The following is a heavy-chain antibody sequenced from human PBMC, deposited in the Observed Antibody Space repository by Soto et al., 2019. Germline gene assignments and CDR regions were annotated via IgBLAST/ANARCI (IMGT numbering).Heavy chain of an antibody. Sequence: PGGSLRLSCAASGFTFSSYGMHWVRQAPGKGLEWVAVISYDGSNKYYADSVKGRFTISRDNSKNTLYLQMNSLRAEDTAVYYCAKGGGEYTVVALGHFDYWGQGALVNVSS. J-gene: IGHJ4*02. V-gene: IGHV3-30*18. CDR3: AKGGGEYTVVALGHFDY. CDR2: ISYDGSNK. D-gene: IGHD3-10*01. CDR1: GFTFSSYG.